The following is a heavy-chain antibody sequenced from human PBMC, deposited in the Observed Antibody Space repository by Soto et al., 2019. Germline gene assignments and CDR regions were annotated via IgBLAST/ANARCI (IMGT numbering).Heavy chain of an antibody. V-gene: IGHV3-33*08. CDR3: ARDSWGARLNYDSSGYPGY. J-gene: IGHJ4*02. CDR2: IWYDGSNK. CDR1: GFTFSSYG. Sequence: PGGSLRLSCAASGFTFSSYGMHWVRRAPGKGLEWVAVIWYDGSNKYYADSVKGRFTISRDNSKNTLYLQMNSLRAEDTAVYYCARDSWGARLNYDSSGYPGYWGQGTLVTVSS. D-gene: IGHD3-22*01.